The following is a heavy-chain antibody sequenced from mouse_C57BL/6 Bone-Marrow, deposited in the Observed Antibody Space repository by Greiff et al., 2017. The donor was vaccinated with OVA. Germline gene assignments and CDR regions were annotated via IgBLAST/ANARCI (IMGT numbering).Heavy chain of an antibody. Sequence: VQLQQPGTELVKPGASVKLSCKASGYTFTSYWMHWVKQRPGQGLEWIGNINPSNGGTNYNEKFKSKATLTVDKSSSTAYMQLSSLTSDDSAVDYCVGSGESGDFFFFDYWGQGTTLTVSS. CDR1: GYTFTSYW. CDR2: INPSNGGT. D-gene: IGHD1-3*01. J-gene: IGHJ2*01. CDR3: VGSGESGDFFFFDY. V-gene: IGHV1-53*01.